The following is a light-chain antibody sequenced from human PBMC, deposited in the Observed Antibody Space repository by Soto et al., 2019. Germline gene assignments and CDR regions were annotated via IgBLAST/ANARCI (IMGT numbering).Light chain of an antibody. J-gene: IGKJ1*01. Sequence: EIVLTQSPATLSSFPGGRVTLSCRASQYVNTRLAWYQHRPGQAPRLLIYGASTRDTGISARFSGSGSGTEFTLTISSLQSEDFAVYYCQQYNNWPRTFGQGTKVDIK. CDR1: QYVNTR. CDR2: GAS. CDR3: QQYNNWPRT. V-gene: IGKV3-15*01.